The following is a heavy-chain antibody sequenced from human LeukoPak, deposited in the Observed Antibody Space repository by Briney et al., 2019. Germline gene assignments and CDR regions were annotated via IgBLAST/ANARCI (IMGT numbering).Heavy chain of an antibody. CDR1: GYTFSSHN. CDR3: ARGGSRSGGSLRTFDS. Sequence: ASVKVSCKASGYTFSSHNINWVRQVSGHGLEWMGWMRPDTGFTGYAQRFRGRVTMTRDTSTNTSYMELSSLRSDDTAVYYCARGGSRSGGSLRTFDSWGQGTLVIVSS. V-gene: IGHV1-8*01. D-gene: IGHD2-15*01. CDR2: MRPDTGFT. J-gene: IGHJ4*02.